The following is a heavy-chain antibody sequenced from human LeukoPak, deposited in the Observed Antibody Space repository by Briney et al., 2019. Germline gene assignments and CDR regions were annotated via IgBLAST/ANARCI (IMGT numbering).Heavy chain of an antibody. CDR1: GYTFTGYY. V-gene: IGHV1-2*02. CDR2: INPNSGGT. Sequence: ASVKVSCKASGYTFTGYYMHWVRQAPGQGREWMGWINPNSGGTNYAQKFQGRVTMTRDTSISTAYMELSRLRSDDTAVYYCAALWFGELLTGTFDYWGQGTLVTVSS. D-gene: IGHD3-10*01. CDR3: AALWFGELLTGTFDY. J-gene: IGHJ4*02.